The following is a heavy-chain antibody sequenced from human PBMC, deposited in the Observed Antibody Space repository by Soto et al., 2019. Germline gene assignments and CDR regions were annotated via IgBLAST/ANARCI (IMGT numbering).Heavy chain of an antibody. J-gene: IGHJ3*02. Sequence: QVQLQESGPGLVKPSQTLSLTCTVSGGSISSGGYYWSWIRQHPGKGLEWIGYIYYSGSTYYNPSLKRRVTISVDTSKNQFSLKLSSVTAADTAVYYCARGPLPYDSSGYYSEFYAFDIWGQGTMVTVSS. CDR1: GGSISSGGYY. CDR2: IYYSGST. D-gene: IGHD3-22*01. CDR3: ARGPLPYDSSGYYSEFYAFDI. V-gene: IGHV4-31*03.